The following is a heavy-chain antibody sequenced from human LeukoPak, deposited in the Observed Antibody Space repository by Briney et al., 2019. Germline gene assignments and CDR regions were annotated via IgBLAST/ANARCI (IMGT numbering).Heavy chain of an antibody. J-gene: IGHJ4*02. CDR2: IDSSGGYM. CDR1: GFTFNTYS. Sequence: GGSLRLSCEASGFTFNTYSMNWARQAPGKGLEWVSSIDSSGGYMFYADSVKGRFIISRDNAKDSLYLQMNSLRVEDTAVYYCLRGDRRDYWGQGTLVTGSS. V-gene: IGHV3-21*06. CDR3: LRGDRRDY.